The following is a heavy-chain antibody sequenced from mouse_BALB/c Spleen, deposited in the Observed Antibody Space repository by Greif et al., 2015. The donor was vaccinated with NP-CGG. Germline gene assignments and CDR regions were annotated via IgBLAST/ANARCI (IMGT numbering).Heavy chain of an antibody. D-gene: IGHD2-10*02. CDR3: AGGEYGNLYAMDY. V-gene: IGHV1-9*01. J-gene: IGHJ4*01. Sequence: VKLMESGAELMKPGASVKISCKATGYTFSSYWIEWVKQRPGHGLEWIGEILPGSGSTNYNEKFKGKATFTADTSSNTAYMQLSSLTSEDSAAYYCAGGEYGNLYAMDYWGQGTSVTVSS. CDR2: ILPGSGST. CDR1: GYTFSSYW.